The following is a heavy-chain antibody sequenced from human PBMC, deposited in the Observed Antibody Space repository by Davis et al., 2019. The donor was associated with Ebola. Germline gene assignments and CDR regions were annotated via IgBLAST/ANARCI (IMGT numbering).Heavy chain of an antibody. Sequence: PSETLSLTCAVYGGSLSNYYWSWSRQPPGKGLEWIGEIHPSGSSFYNPALQGRVTISLDTSKNQFSLKLNSVTAADTAVYYCARRVLAYCGGDCARGAFDIWGQGTLVTVSS. CDR3: ARRVLAYCGGDCARGAFDI. J-gene: IGHJ3*02. D-gene: IGHD2-21*02. CDR2: IHPSGSS. V-gene: IGHV4-34*01. CDR1: GGSLSNYY.